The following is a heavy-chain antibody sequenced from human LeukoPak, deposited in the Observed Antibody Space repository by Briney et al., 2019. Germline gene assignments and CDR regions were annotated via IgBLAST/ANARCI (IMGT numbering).Heavy chain of an antibody. V-gene: IGHV1-69*05. CDR2: IIPIFGTA. CDR1: GGTFSSYA. Sequence: GASVKVSCKASGGTFSSYAISWVRQAPGQGLEWMGRIIPIFGTANYAQKFQGRVTITTGESTSTAYMELSSLRSEDTAVYYCASSRDGYNFDYWGQGTLVTVSS. J-gene: IGHJ4*02. D-gene: IGHD5-24*01. CDR3: ASSRDGYNFDY.